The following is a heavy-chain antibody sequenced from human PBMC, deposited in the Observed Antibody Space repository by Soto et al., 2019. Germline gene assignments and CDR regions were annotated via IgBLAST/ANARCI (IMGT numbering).Heavy chain of an antibody. J-gene: IGHJ6*02. Sequence: PSETLSLTCTVSGGSISSSSYYWGWIRQPPGKGLEWIGSIYYSGSTYYNPSLKSRVTISVDTSKNQFSLKLSSVTAADTAVYYCARHDTYSSGWYSSDYYYGMDVWGQGTTVTVSS. CDR3: ARHDTYSSGWYSSDYYYGMDV. CDR2: IYYSGST. D-gene: IGHD6-19*01. V-gene: IGHV4-39*01. CDR1: GGSISSSSYY.